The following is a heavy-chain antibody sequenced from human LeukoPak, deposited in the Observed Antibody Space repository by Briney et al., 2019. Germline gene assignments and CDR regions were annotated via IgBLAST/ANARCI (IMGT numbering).Heavy chain of an antibody. CDR1: GYTFTSYG. J-gene: IGHJ4*02. D-gene: IGHD6-19*01. CDR2: ISAYNGNT. CDR3: ARDIMPYSSGWYGGSY. V-gene: IGHV1-18*01. Sequence: GASVKVSCTASGYTFTSYGISWVRQAPGQGLEWMGWISAYNGNTNYAQKLQGRVTMTTDTSTSTAYMELRSLRSDDTAVYYCARDIMPYSSGWYGGSYWGQGTLVTVSS.